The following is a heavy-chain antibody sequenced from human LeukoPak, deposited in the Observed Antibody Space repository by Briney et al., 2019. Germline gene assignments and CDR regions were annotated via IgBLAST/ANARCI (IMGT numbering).Heavy chain of an antibody. D-gene: IGHD5-18*01. CDR1: GGSISSYY. Sequence: SETLSLTCTVSGGSISSYYWSWIRQPPGKGLEWIGYIYTSGSINYNPSLKSRVTISVDTSKNQFSLKLSSVTAADTAVYYCARLVDGWGWIQHYREYYMDVWGKGTTVTVSS. V-gene: IGHV4-4*09. J-gene: IGHJ6*03. CDR3: ARLVDGWGWIQHYREYYMDV. CDR2: IYTSGSI.